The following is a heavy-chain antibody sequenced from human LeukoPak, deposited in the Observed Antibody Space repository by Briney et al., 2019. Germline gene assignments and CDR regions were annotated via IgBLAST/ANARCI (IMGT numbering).Heavy chain of an antibody. V-gene: IGHV3-30-3*01. CDR2: ISYDGSNK. J-gene: IGHJ4*02. Sequence: GGSLRLSCAAAGFTFSSYVMHWVRQAPGKGLEWVAVISYDGSNKYYADSVKGRFTISRDNSKNTLYLQMNSLRAEDTAVYYCASAANSGWYGGDFDYWGQGTLVTVSS. CDR3: ASAANSGWYGGDFDY. CDR1: GFTFSSYV. D-gene: IGHD6-19*01.